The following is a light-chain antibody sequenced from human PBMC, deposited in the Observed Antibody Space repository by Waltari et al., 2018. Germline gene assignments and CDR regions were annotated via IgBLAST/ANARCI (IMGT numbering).Light chain of an antibody. CDR1: SSNIGSNP. V-gene: IGLV1-44*01. CDR3: AAWDDSLNGLWV. Sequence: QSVLTQPPSASGTPGQRVTISCSGSSSNIGSNPLNWYQQLPGPAPKLLIYSNNQRPSGVPDRFSGSQSGTSASLAISGLQSEDEADYYCAAWDDSLNGLWVFGGGTKLTVL. CDR2: SNN. J-gene: IGLJ3*02.